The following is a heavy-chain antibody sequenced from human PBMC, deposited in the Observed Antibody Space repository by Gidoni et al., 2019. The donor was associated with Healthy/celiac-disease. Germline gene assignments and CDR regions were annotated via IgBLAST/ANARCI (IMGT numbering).Heavy chain of an antibody. J-gene: IGHJ6*02. CDR3: ARMSEDIVVVPADV. CDR2: IYYSGST. Sequence: QVQLQESGPGLVKPSQTLSLTCTVSGGPISSGGYYWSWIRQHPGKGLEWIGSIYYSGSTNYNPSLKSRITISVDTSKNQFSLKLSSVTAADTAVYYCARMSEDIVVVPADVWGQGTTVTVSS. CDR1: GGPISSGGYY. D-gene: IGHD2-2*01. V-gene: IGHV4-31*03.